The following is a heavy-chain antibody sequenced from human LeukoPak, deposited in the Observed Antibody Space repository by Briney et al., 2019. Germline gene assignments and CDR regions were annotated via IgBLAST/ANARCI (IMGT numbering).Heavy chain of an antibody. Sequence: WASVKVSCKASGYTFTGYYMHWVRQAPGQGLEWMGWINPNSGGTNYAQKFQGRVTMTRDTSISTAYMELSRLRSDDTAVYYCARDPRYVIYAFDIWGQETMVTVSS. CDR3: ARDPRYVIYAFDI. CDR2: INPNSGGT. J-gene: IGHJ3*02. V-gene: IGHV1-2*02. D-gene: IGHD2/OR15-2a*01. CDR1: GYTFTGYY.